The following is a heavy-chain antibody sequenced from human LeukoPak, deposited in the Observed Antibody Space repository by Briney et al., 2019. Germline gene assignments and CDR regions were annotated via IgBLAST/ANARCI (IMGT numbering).Heavy chain of an antibody. CDR1: GYTFTSYD. D-gene: IGHD3-3*01. V-gene: IGHV1-8*03. Sequence: ASVKVSCKASGYTFTSYDINWVRQATGQGLEWMGWMNPNSGNTGYAQKFQGRVTITRNTSISTAYMELSSLRSEDTAEYYCARGRRDDFWSGYPYWGQGTLVTVSS. J-gene: IGHJ4*02. CDR2: MNPNSGNT. CDR3: ARGRRDDFWSGYPY.